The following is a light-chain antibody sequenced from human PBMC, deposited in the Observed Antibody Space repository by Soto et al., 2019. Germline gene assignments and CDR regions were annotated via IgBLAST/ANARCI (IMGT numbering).Light chain of an antibody. CDR3: QQYDNSPLT. CDR2: GAS. J-gene: IGKJ4*01. V-gene: IGKV3-20*01. Sequence: EIVLTQSPGTLSSSPGERATLSCRASQSVSSSFLAWYQQKRGQAPRILIYGASSSATGIPDRFSGSGSGTDFTLAISRLEPEDFAVYYCQQYDNSPLTFGGGTKVEIK. CDR1: QSVSSSF.